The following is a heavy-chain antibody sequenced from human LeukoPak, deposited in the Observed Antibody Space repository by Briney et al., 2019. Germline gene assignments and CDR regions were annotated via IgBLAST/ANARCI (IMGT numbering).Heavy chain of an antibody. D-gene: IGHD3/OR15-3a*01. V-gene: IGHV4-39*01. J-gene: IGHJ4*02. Sequence: SETLSLTCTVSGGSISSSSYYWGWIRQPPGKGLGWIGSIYYSGNTYYNASLKSQVSISIDTSKNQFSLRLTSVTAADTAVYYCARQTGSGLFILPGGQGTLVTVSS. CDR2: IYYSGNT. CDR3: ARQTGSGLFILP. CDR1: GGSISSSSYY.